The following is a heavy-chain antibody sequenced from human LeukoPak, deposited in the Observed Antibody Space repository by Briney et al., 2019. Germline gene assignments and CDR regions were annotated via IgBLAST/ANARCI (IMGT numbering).Heavy chain of an antibody. Sequence: GGSLRLSCAASGFTFSSYAMSWVRQTPGKGLEWVSAISGSGGRIYYGASVKGRFTISRDNSKNTLYLQMNSLRADDTAVYYCATDSSPDFWGQGTLVTVSS. CDR1: GFTFSSYA. CDR2: ISGSGGRI. CDR3: ATDSSPDF. V-gene: IGHV3-23*01. J-gene: IGHJ4*02. D-gene: IGHD3-22*01.